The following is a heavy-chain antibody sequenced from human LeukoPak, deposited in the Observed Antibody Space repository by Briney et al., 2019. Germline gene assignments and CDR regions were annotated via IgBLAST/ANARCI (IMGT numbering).Heavy chain of an antibody. D-gene: IGHD3-10*01. CDR2: ISAYNGNT. J-gene: IGHJ5*02. Sequence: GASVKVSCKASGYTFTGYYMHWVRQAPGQGLEWMGWISAYNGNTNYAQKLQGRVTMTTDTSTSTAYMELRSLRSDDTAVYYCAREIGAITMVREGVWFDPWGQGTLVTVSS. CDR1: GYTFTGYY. CDR3: AREIGAITMVREGVWFDP. V-gene: IGHV1-18*04.